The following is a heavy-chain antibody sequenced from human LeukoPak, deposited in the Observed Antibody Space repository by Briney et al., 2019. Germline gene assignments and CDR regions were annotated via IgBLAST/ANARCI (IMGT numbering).Heavy chain of an antibody. CDR1: GYNFASYW. V-gene: IGHV5-51*01. J-gene: IGHJ4*02. D-gene: IGHD1-1*01. Sequence: GESLKISCKGSGYNFASYWIGWLRQMPGKGLEWMGITNPGDSDTRYSPSFQGQVTISADKSISTAYLQWSSLKASDTAMYYCARHKREGTSADRTLDYWGQGTLVTGSS. CDR3: ARHKREGTSADRTLDY. CDR2: TNPGDSDT.